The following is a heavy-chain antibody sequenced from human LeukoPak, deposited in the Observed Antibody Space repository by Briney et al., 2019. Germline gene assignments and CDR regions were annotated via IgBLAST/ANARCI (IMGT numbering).Heavy chain of an antibody. Sequence: GGSLRLSCAASGFTFSSYEMNWVRQAPGKGLEWVSAISPGGVSTYYADSVKGRFTISRDNSRNTLYLQMNSLRVEDTAVYYCTKAPLRSCTGAFCYPFDYWGQGTLVTVTS. J-gene: IGHJ4*02. CDR1: GFTFSSYE. CDR3: TKAPLRSCTGAFCYPFDY. D-gene: IGHD2-8*02. CDR2: ISPGGVST. V-gene: IGHV3-23*01.